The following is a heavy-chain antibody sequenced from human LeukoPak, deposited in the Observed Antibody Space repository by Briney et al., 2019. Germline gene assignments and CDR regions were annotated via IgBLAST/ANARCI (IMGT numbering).Heavy chain of an antibody. D-gene: IGHD3-9*01. V-gene: IGHV1-69*05. Sequence: ASVKVSCKASGGTFSSYAISWVRQAPGQGLESMGRISPIFGTANYAQKFQGRVTITTDESTSTAYMELSSLRSEDTAVYYCARLLYDTFAAHRTFDIWGQGTMVTVSS. CDR2: ISPIFGTA. J-gene: IGHJ3*02. CDR1: GGTFSSYA. CDR3: ARLLYDTFAAHRTFDI.